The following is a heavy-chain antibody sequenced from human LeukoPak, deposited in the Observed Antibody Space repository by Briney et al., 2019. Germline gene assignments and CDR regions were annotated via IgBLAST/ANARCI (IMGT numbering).Heavy chain of an antibody. D-gene: IGHD4-23*01. J-gene: IGHJ6*02. Sequence: ASVKVSCKASGGTFSRYAISWVRQAPGQGLEWMGGIIPIFGTANYAQKFQGRVTITADESTSTAYMELSSVRSEDTAVYYCARGNGGNSEYYYYGMDVWGQGTTVTVSS. CDR1: GGTFSRYA. CDR3: ARGNGGNSEYYYYGMDV. CDR2: IIPIFGTA. V-gene: IGHV1-69*13.